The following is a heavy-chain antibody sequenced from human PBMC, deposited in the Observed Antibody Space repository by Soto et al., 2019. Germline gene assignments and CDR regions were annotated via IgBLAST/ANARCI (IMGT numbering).Heavy chain of an antibody. CDR2: INPSGGST. J-gene: IGHJ4*02. Sequence: ASVKVSCKAFGYTFTSYYMHWVRQAPGQGLEWMGIINPSGGSTSYAQKFQGRVTMTRDTSTSTVYMELSSLRSEDTAVYYCARLRYYGSGSYREPPHDEYYFDYWGQGTLVTVSS. CDR1: GYTFTSYY. D-gene: IGHD3-10*01. V-gene: IGHV1-46*01. CDR3: ARLRYYGSGSYREPPHDEYYFDY.